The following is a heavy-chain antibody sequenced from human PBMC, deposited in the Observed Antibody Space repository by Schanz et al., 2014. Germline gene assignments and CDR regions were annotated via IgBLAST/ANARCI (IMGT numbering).Heavy chain of an antibody. CDR3: ATETSRTWFYNGVDV. Sequence: QVQLVQSGGEVKKPGASVKVSCQASGYTFTSYYMHWVRQAPGRGLEWMGGFHHEDGDTVYAQKFQGRVIMTEDTSTDTAYVELSRLTSEDTGVYYCATETSRTWFYNGVDVWGQGTTVTVSS. D-gene: IGHD2-2*01. CDR1: GYTFTSYY. V-gene: IGHV1-24*01. J-gene: IGHJ6*02. CDR2: FHHEDGDT.